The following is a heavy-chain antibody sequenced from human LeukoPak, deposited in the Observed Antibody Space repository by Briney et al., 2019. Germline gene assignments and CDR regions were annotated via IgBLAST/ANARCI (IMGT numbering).Heavy chain of an antibody. CDR2: INHSGST. CDR3: ARDNVVDATSGIDY. J-gene: IGHJ4*02. Sequence: SETLSLTCAVYGGSFSGYYWSWIRQPPGKGLEWIGEINHSGSTNYNPSLKSRVTISVDTSKNQFSLKLTSMTAADTAVYFCARDNVVDATSGIDYWGQGTLVTASS. V-gene: IGHV4-34*01. CDR1: GGSFSGYY. D-gene: IGHD2-15*01.